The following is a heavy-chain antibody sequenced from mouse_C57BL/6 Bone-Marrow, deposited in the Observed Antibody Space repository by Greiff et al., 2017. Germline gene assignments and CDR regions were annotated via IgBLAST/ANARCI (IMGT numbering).Heavy chain of an antibody. CDR1: GYTFTSYW. J-gene: IGHJ2*01. Sequence: QVQLQQPGAELVMPGASVKLSCKASGYTFTSYWMHWVKQRPGQGLEWIGEIDPSDSYTNYNQKFKGKSTLTVDKSSSTAYMQLSSLTSEDSAVYYCARDGDLPYWGQGTTVTVSS. V-gene: IGHV1-69*01. CDR3: ARDGDLPY. CDR2: IDPSDSYT. D-gene: IGHD2-13*01.